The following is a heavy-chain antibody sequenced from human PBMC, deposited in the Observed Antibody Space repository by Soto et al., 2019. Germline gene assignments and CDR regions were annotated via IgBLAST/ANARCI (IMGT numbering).Heavy chain of an antibody. V-gene: IGHV4-30-4*01. D-gene: IGHD6-6*01. Sequence: PSETLSLTCTVSGGSISSGDYYWSWIRQPPGKGLEWIGYMYYSGSTYYNPCLRRRVTISVDTSKNQFSLKLSSVTAADTAVYYCARPEHSSSPRHYYYGMDVWGQGTTVTVSS. CDR3: ARPEHSSSPRHYYYGMDV. CDR1: GGSISSGDYY. J-gene: IGHJ6*02. CDR2: MYYSGST.